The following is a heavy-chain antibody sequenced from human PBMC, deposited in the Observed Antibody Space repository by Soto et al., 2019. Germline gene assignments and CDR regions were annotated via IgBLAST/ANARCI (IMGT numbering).Heavy chain of an antibody. CDR1: GYSFAGYW. CDR3: ARQIYDSDTGPNFQYYFDS. D-gene: IGHD3-22*01. CDR2: IDPSDSQT. Sequence: PGESLKISCKESGYSFAGYWITWVRQKPGKGLEWMGRIDPSDSQTYYSPSFRGHVTISVTKSITTVFLQWSSLRASDTAMYYCARQIYDSDTGPNFQYYFDSWGQGTLVTVSS. V-gene: IGHV5-10-1*01. J-gene: IGHJ4*02.